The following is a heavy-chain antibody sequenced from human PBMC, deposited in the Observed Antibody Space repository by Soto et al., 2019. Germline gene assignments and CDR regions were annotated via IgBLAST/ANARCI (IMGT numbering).Heavy chain of an antibody. Sequence: QVHLVQSGAEVKKPGASVKVSCKASGYTFTSYGITWVRQAPGQGLEWMGWISAHNGNTDYAQKLQDRVIVTRDTSTITAYMELRSLRSDDTDVYYCARGRYGDYWGQGALVTVSS. V-gene: IGHV1-18*01. J-gene: IGHJ4*02. CDR3: ARGRYGDY. CDR1: GYTFTSYG. CDR2: ISAHNGNT. D-gene: IGHD1-1*01.